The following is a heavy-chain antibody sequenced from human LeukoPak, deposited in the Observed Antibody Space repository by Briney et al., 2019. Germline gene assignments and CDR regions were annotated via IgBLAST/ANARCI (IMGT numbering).Heavy chain of an antibody. CDR2: ISSSSSYI. D-gene: IGHD6-6*01. J-gene: IGHJ4*02. Sequence: GGSLRLSCAASGFTFSSYWMSWVRQAPGKGLEWVSSISSSSSYIYYADSVKGRFTISRDNAKNSLYLQMNSLRAEDTAVYYCARASSSGADYWGQGTLVTVSS. V-gene: IGHV3-21*01. CDR1: GFTFSSYW. CDR3: ARASSSGADY.